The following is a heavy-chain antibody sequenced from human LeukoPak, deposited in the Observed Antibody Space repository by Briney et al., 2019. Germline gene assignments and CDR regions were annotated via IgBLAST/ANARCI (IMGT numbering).Heavy chain of an antibody. CDR1: GFNFSSYW. V-gene: IGHV3-7*01. J-gene: IGHJ4*02. CDR3: ARDRERAADLGY. D-gene: IGHD6-13*01. CDR2: IKQDGSER. Sequence: GGSLRLSCAAAGFNFSSYWMTWVRQAPGKGLEWVANIKQDGSERYYADSVKGRFTISRDNSKNTLYLQMNSLRAEDTAVYYCARDRERAADLGYWGQGTLVTVSS.